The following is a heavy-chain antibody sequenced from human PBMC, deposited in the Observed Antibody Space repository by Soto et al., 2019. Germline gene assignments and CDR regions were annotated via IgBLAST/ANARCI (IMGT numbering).Heavy chain of an antibody. D-gene: IGHD6-25*01. CDR3: APGQRGFS. Sequence: PGGSLRLSCTASGFTFGDNAVSWFRQAPGKGLEWVAIMRSKTYGGTTEYAASVKGRFTISIDDSKTIAYLQMNSLKIEDTAMYYCAPGQRGFSWGQGTLVTVSS. CDR2: MRSKTYGGTT. V-gene: IGHV3-49*03. J-gene: IGHJ5*02. CDR1: GFTFGDNA.